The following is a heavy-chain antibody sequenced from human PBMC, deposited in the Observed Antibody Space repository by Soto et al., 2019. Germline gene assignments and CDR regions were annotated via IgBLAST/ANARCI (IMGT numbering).Heavy chain of an antibody. J-gene: IGHJ4*02. CDR2: IRQDGSEK. CDR3: ATTQLFDY. V-gene: IGHV3-7*01. CDR1: GFTFSNYW. Sequence: EVQVVESGGGLVQPGGSLKLSCVASGFTFSNYWMSWVRQAPGKGLEWVANIRQDGSEKNFVDSVKGRFTISRDNAKNSVDLQMNSVRAEDTAVYYCATTQLFDYWGQGTLVTVSS.